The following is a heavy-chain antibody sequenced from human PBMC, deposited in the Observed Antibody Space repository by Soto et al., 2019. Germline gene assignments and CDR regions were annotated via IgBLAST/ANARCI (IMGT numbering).Heavy chain of an antibody. CDR2: INQDESEK. V-gene: IGHV3-7*01. J-gene: IGHJ4*02. CDR1: GFSLSDYW. D-gene: IGHD2-15*01. CDR3: ARDCSRDDCPPHTSDY. Sequence: PGGSLRLSCATSGFSLSDYWMSWVRQAAGKGLEWVANINQDESEKYFMDSVTGRFAISRDNAKNSVHLQMNSLRAEDTAVHYCARDCSRDDCPPHTSDYWGPGTLVTVSS.